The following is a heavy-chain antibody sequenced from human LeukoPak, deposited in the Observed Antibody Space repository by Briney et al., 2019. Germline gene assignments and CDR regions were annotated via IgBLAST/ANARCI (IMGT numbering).Heavy chain of an antibody. D-gene: IGHD3-22*01. V-gene: IGHV3-53*04. CDR2: IYSGGST. CDR3: AVGLYYYDSSGYYVDAFDI. J-gene: IGHJ3*02. Sequence: GGSLRLSCAASGFTVSSNYMSWARQAPGKGLEWVSVIYSGGSTYYADSVKGRFTISRHNSKNTLYLQMNSLRAEDTAVYYCAVGLYYYDSSGYYVDAFDIWGQGTMVTVSS. CDR1: GFTVSSNY.